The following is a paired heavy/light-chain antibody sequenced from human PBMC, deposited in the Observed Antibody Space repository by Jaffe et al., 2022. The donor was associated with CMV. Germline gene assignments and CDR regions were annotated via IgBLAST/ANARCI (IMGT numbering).Heavy chain of an antibody. CDR1: GGSFTTHY. D-gene: IGHD6-19*01. CDR3: ARRPLAEGRFDY. Sequence: QVQLQQWGAGLLKPSETLSLTCTVYGGSFTTHYWNWIRQPPGKGLEWIGEVIHSGSTNYNPSLKSRVTMSLDTSKKQFSLNLSSVTAADTAMYYCARRPLAEGRFDYWGQGTLVTVSS. V-gene: IGHV4-34*02. J-gene: IGHJ4*02. CDR2: VIHSGST.
Light chain of an antibody. Sequence: QAVLTQPSSLSASPGASASLTCTLRSDINVGTYRIYWYQQKPGSPPQYLLRYNSDSDKQQGSGVPSRFSGSKDASANAGILLISGLQSEDEADYYCLIWHSSAWVFGGGTKLTVL. J-gene: IGLJ3*02. CDR2: YNSDSDK. CDR3: LIWHSSAWV. V-gene: IGLV5-45*03. CDR1: SDINVGTYR.